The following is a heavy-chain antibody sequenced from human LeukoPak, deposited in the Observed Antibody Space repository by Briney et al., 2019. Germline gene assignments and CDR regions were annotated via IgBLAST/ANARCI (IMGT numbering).Heavy chain of an antibody. D-gene: IGHD3-16*02. CDR1: GFTFSGYS. CDR3: ARLSSFAFDI. V-gene: IGHV3-23*01. J-gene: IGHJ3*02. Sequence: GGSLRLSCTASGFTFSGYSMNWIRQAPGKGLEWLSLILHNGDSTYYADSVKGRFTISRDNSKNTLYLQMNSLRAEDTAVYYCARLSSFAFDIWGQGTMVTVSS. CDR2: ILHNGDST.